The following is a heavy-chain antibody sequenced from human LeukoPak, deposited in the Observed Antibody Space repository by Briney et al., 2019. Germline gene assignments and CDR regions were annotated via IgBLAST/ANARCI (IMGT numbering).Heavy chain of an antibody. J-gene: IGHJ4*02. Sequence: SQTLSLTCAISGDSVSRDSVAWNWIRQSPSRGLEWLGRTYYRSTWYNDYAVSVKGRITVNPDTSKNQFSLQLNSVTPEDTAVYYCARGTGWPQFDYWGQGTLVSVSS. CDR1: GDSVSRDSVA. D-gene: IGHD6-19*01. CDR2: TYYRSTWYN. V-gene: IGHV6-1*01. CDR3: ARGTGWPQFDY.